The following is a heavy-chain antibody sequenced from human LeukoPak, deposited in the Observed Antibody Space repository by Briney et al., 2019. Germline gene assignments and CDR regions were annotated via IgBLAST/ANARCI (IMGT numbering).Heavy chain of an antibody. J-gene: IGHJ4*02. CDR3: ATEAVQWELLAY. Sequence: GASVTVSFKVSGYTLTELSMHWVRQAPGKGLAWMGGFDPEDGETIYLQKFQGRVTNNVDTYTDTPYIDPSDQRADDTHVYYCATEAVQWELLAYWGQGTLVTVSS. CDR1: GYTLTELS. V-gene: IGHV1-24*01. CDR2: FDPEDGET. D-gene: IGHD1-26*01.